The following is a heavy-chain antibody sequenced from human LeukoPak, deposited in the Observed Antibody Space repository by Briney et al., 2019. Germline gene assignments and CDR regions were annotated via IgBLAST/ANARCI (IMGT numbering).Heavy chain of an antibody. CDR1: GFTFSSYG. J-gene: IGHJ4*02. D-gene: IGHD3-10*01. V-gene: IGHV3-30*01. CDR3: ASGYYIVF. Sequence: PGGSLRLSCAASGFTFSSYGMHWVRQAPGKGLEWVAVISYDGRTKYYADSVRGRFTISRDNSKNTLYLQMNSLRADDSAVYFCASGYYIVFWGQGTLVTVSS. CDR2: ISYDGRTK.